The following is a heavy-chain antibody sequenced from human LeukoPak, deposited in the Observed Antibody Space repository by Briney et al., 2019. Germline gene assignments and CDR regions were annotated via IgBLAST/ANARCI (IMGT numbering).Heavy chain of an antibody. CDR1: GGTFSSYA. J-gene: IGHJ5*02. V-gene: IGHV1-69*04. Sequence: SVKVSCKASGGTFSSYAISWVRQAPGQGLEWMGRIIPILGIANYAQKFQGRVTITADKSTSTAYMELSSLRSEDTAVYYCASTYYYGSGSYQLQNWFDPWGQGTLVTVSS. D-gene: IGHD3-10*01. CDR2: IIPILGIA. CDR3: ASTYYYGSGSYQLQNWFDP.